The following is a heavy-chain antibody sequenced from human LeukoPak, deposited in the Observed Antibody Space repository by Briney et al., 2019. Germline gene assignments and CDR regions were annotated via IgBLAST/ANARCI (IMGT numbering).Heavy chain of an antibody. CDR1: GFTFSTYA. J-gene: IGHJ4*02. D-gene: IGHD6-13*01. CDR2: ISDSGNST. Sequence: PGGSLRLSCAASGFTFSTYAMTWVRQAPGKGLEWVSCISDSGNSTNYADSVKGRFTISRDNSKNRLYLQMNSLRAEDTAVYFCAKVGASDSRWYWRDFDYWGQGTLVTVSS. CDR3: AKVGASDSRWYWRDFDY. V-gene: IGHV3-23*01.